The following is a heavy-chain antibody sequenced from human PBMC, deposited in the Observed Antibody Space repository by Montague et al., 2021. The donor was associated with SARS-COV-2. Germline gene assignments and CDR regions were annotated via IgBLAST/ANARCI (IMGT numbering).Heavy chain of an antibody. V-gene: IGHV2-5*01. D-gene: IGHD3-10*01. CDR1: GFSLRSDDEG. J-gene: IGHJ4*02. CDR2: IYWNGDK. CDR3: AHRGMIRGLIFDY. Sequence: VKPTQTLTLTCTFSGFSLRSDDEGVAWIRQSPGQALEWLAAIYWNGDKRYSPSLQRRLTITKDTSENQVVLTMTNMDPVDTATYYCAHRGMIRGLIFDYWGQGTLVTVSS.